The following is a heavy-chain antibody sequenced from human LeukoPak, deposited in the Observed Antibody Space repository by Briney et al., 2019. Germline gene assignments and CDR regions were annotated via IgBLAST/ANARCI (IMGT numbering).Heavy chain of an antibody. V-gene: IGHV4-34*01. CDR3: ARGLRSDYYYYMDV. D-gene: IGHD2-15*01. Sequence: SETLSLTCAAYGVSFSGYYWSWIRQPPGKGLEWIGEINHSGSTNYNPSLKSRVTISVDTSKNQFSLKLSSVTAADTAVYYCARGLRSDYYYYMDVWGKGTTVTVSS. CDR1: GVSFSGYY. J-gene: IGHJ6*03. CDR2: INHSGST.